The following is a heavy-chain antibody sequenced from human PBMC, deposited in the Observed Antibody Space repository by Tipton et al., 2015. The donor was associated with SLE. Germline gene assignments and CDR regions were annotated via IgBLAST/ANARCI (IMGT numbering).Heavy chain of an antibody. D-gene: IGHD4-11*01. CDR1: GGSFSGYY. CDR3: ARDRHYRGNVWFDP. CDR2: IYPSGTT. J-gene: IGHJ5*02. Sequence: TLSLTCAVYGGSFSGYYWTWIRQPAGKGLEWIGRIYPSGTTNYNPPLKSRVTISVDTSKNQFSLKLSSVTAADTAVYYCARDRHYRGNVWFDPWGQGTLVAVSS. V-gene: IGHV4-4*07.